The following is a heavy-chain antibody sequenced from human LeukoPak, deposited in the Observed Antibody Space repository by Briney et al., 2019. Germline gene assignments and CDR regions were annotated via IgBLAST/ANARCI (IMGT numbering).Heavy chain of an antibody. Sequence: SGPTLLHPTQTLTLTFTFSGFSLSTSGVGVGWMRQPPGKALEWLALIDWDDDKRYTPSLKSRLTITKDTSKTQVVLTMTNMDPVDTATYYCAHARAELLGMMEDNWFDHWGQGTLVTVSS. CDR3: AHARAELLGMMEDNWFDH. D-gene: IGHD2-15*01. CDR2: IDWDDDK. J-gene: IGHJ5*02. V-gene: IGHV2-5*02. CDR1: GFSLSTSGVG.